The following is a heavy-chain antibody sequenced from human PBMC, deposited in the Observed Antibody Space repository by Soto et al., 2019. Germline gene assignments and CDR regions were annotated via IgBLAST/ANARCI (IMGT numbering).Heavy chain of an antibody. CDR1: GNTFTNFG. CDR2: ISAYTDDP. Sequence: ASVKVSCKASGNTFTNFGVTWVRQAPGQGLEWMGWISAYTDDPNYAQKFQGRVTMTIDTSTSTAYLDLRSLTSDDTAVYYCARVIPGAAAWFDPWGQGTLVTLSS. V-gene: IGHV1-18*01. D-gene: IGHD2-2*01. CDR3: ARVIPGAAAWFDP. J-gene: IGHJ5*02.